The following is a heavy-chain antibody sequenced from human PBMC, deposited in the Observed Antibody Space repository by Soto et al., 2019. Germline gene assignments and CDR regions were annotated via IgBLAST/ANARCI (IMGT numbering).Heavy chain of an antibody. Sequence: QVQLVQSGAEVKKPGASVKVSCKASGHTFTSYDINWVRQATGQGLEWMGWMNPNSGNTGYAQKFQGRVTMTRNTSISTAYMELSSLRSEDTAVYYCARRGYSSSWYYYYYYGMDVWGQGTTVTVSS. V-gene: IGHV1-8*01. J-gene: IGHJ6*02. CDR1: GHTFTSYD. CDR2: MNPNSGNT. D-gene: IGHD6-13*01. CDR3: ARRGYSSSWYYYYYYGMDV.